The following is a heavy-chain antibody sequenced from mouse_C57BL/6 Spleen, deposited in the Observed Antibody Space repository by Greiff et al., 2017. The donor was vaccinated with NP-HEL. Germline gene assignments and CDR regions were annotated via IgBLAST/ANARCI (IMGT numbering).Heavy chain of an antibody. CDR1: GFTFSSYG. Sequence: VQLQQSGGDLVKPGGSLKLSCAASGFTFSSYGMSWVRQTPDKRLEWVATISSGGSYTYYPDSVKGRFTISRDNAKNTLYLQMSSLKSEDTAMYYCARQGQTAQAKDAMDYWGQGTSVTVSS. V-gene: IGHV5-6*01. CDR3: ARQGQTAQAKDAMDY. J-gene: IGHJ4*01. D-gene: IGHD3-2*02. CDR2: ISSGGSYT.